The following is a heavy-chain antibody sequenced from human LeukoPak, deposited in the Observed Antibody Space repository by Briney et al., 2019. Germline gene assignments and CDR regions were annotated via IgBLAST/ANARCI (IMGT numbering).Heavy chain of an antibody. J-gene: IGHJ5*02. CDR2: VYHTGST. V-gene: IGHV4-61*01. CDR1: GDPVSRGSYY. D-gene: IGHD6-19*01. CDR3: ARGFASGWYSRYDP. Sequence: SETLSLTCTVSGDPVSRGSYYWSWIRQPPGKELEWIGYVYHTGSTNYNPSLKSRVTISVDTSKNEFSLKMSSVTAADTAVYYCARGFASGWYSRYDPWGQGTLVTVSS.